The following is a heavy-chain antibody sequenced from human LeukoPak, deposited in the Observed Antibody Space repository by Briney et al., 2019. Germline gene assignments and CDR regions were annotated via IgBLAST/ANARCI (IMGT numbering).Heavy chain of an antibody. J-gene: IGHJ4*02. Sequence: GGSLRLSCAASGFTFSSYSMNWVRQAPGKGLEWVSSISSNSSYIYYADSVKGRFTISRDNAKNSLYLQMNSLRAEDTAVYYCATLTHTTYYYDSSGYYIDYWGQGTLVTVSS. D-gene: IGHD3-22*01. CDR1: GFTFSSYS. V-gene: IGHV3-21*01. CDR3: ATLTHTTYYYDSSGYYIDY. CDR2: ISSNSSYI.